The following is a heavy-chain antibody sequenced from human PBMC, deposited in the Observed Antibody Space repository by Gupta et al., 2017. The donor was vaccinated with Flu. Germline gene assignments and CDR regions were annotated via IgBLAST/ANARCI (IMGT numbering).Heavy chain of an antibody. Sequence: QVQLQESGPGLVKPSGTVSLTCAVAGGSISSSNWWSWVRQPPGKGLEWIGEIYHSGRTNYNPSLKSRVTISVDKSKSQFSLKLSSVTAADTAVYYCARVVRPALYYYDSSGYSPYYGMDVWGQGTTVTVSS. CDR3: ARVVRPALYYYDSSGYSPYYGMDV. V-gene: IGHV4-4*02. J-gene: IGHJ6*02. CDR2: IYHSGRT. CDR1: GGSISSSNW. D-gene: IGHD3-22*01.